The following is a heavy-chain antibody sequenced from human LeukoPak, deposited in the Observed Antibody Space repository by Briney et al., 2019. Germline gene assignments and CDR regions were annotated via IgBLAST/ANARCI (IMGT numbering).Heavy chain of an antibody. J-gene: IGHJ4*02. D-gene: IGHD2-15*01. V-gene: IGHV4-4*02. CDR1: GGSISSSNW. Sequence: PSETLSLTCTVSGGSISSSNWWGWVRQPPGKWLECIGEIYHLGTTNYNPSLKSRVTISVDRSNNQFSLKLNSVTAADTAVYYCARAFLVGYSPEEYFFDYWGQGTLVTVSS. CDR3: ARAFLVGYSPEEYFFDY. CDR2: IYHLGTT.